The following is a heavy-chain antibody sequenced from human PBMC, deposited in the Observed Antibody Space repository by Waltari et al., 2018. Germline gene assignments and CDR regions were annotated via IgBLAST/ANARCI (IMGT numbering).Heavy chain of an antibody. CDR1: GGTLSNFG. V-gene: IGHV1-69*01. CDR3: ARGGGAY. Sequence: QVQLVQSGAEVRNPGSSVKVACETSGGTLSNFGISWVRQAPGQGLEWMGGKMPIFGKTNYAQKFQGRISITADESSSTVYMELSSLRSEDTAVYYCARGGGAYWGQGTPVIVSS. J-gene: IGHJ4*02. D-gene: IGHD3-10*01. CDR2: KMPIFGKT.